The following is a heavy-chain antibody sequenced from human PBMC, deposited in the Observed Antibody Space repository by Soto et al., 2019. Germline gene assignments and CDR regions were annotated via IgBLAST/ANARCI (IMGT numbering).Heavy chain of an antibody. J-gene: IGHJ5*02. D-gene: IGHD1-26*01. CDR3: AKNQGVELVPLATVDWFDP. Sequence: PGGSLRLSCAASGFIFENFGMSWVRQAPGKGLEWISSISGSAFKKYYAASVKGRFTISRDNSKSTVYLELNNLSAEDTAVYHCAKNQGVELVPLATVDWFDPWGQGSVVTVSS. CDR2: ISGSAFKK. CDR1: GFIFENFG. V-gene: IGHV3-23*01.